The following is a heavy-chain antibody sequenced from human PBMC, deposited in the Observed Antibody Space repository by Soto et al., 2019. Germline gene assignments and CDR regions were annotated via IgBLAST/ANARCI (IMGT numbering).Heavy chain of an antibody. J-gene: IGHJ4*02. CDR2: IIPNFGTT. Sequence: QVQLVQSGAEVKKPGSSVKVSCKASGGSFSNFVISWVRQAPGQGLEWMGGIIPNFGTTNYAQKFQGKVTIAADETTRTAYLELSGLTSEDTSLCYCAREVGRGATDRYWGQGPLVTVSS. V-gene: IGHV1-69*01. CDR1: GGSFSNFV. D-gene: IGHD2-15*01. CDR3: AREVGRGATDRY.